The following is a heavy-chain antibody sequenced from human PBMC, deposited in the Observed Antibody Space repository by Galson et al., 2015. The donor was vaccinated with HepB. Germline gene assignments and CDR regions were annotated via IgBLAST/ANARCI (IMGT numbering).Heavy chain of an antibody. CDR1: GYTFTSYY. Sequence: SVKVSCKASGYTFTSYYISWVRQALGQGPEWMGWISTYNGNTKFAQKLQGRVTMTTDTSTSTAYMELRRLRFDDTAVYYCARGGGDALPIDPLDSWGQGTLVTVSS. CDR2: ISTYNGNT. V-gene: IGHV1-18*01. CDR3: ARGGGDALPIDPLDS. J-gene: IGHJ4*02. D-gene: IGHD2-21*02.